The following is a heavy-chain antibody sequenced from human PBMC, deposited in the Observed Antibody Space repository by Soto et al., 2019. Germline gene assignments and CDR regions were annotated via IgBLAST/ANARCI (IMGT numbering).Heavy chain of an antibody. CDR3: ARDFTIFGLGRNYYGMDV. Sequence: QVQLVESGGDVVQPGTSLRLSCAASGFTFSTYAMHWVRQAPGKGLEWVAVISYDGSNKYYADSVKGRFTISRDNTKNTLYLQMNSLRAEDTAVCYCARDFTIFGLGRNYYGMDVWGQGTTVTVSS. D-gene: IGHD3-3*01. V-gene: IGHV3-30-3*01. J-gene: IGHJ6*02. CDR1: GFTFSTYA. CDR2: ISYDGSNK.